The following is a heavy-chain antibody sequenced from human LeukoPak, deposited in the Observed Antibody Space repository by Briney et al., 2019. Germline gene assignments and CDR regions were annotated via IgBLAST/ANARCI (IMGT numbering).Heavy chain of an antibody. CDR3: AASNYDFWSGYPRNGPFDY. V-gene: IGHV1-8*01. Sequence: GASVKVSCKASGYTFTSYDINWVRQATGQRLEWMGWMNPNSGNTGYAQKFQGRVTMTRNTSISTAYMELSSLRSEDTAVYYCAASNYDFWSGYPRNGPFDYWGQGTLVTVSS. CDR2: MNPNSGNT. J-gene: IGHJ4*02. D-gene: IGHD3-3*01. CDR1: GYTFTSYD.